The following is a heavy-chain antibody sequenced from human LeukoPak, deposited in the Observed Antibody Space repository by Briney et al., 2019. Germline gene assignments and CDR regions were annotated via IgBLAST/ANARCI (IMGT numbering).Heavy chain of an antibody. J-gene: IGHJ4*02. CDR1: GGSISSSSYY. CDR3: ARQCSSSWFNPFDY. D-gene: IGHD6-13*01. CDR2: IYYSGST. V-gene: IGHV4-39*01. Sequence: PSETLSLTCTVSGGSISSSSYYWGWIRQPPGKGLEWIGGIYYSGSTYYNPSLKSRVTISVDTSKNQFSLKLSSVTAADTAVYYCARQCSSSWFNPFDYWGQGTLVTVSS.